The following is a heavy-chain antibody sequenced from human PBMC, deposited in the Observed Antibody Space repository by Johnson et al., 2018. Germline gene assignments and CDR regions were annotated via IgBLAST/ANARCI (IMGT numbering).Heavy chain of an antibody. Sequence: VQLVESGGGLVKPGRSLRLSCTASGFTFGDYAMSWFRQAPGKGLEWVGFIRSKAYGGTTEYAASVKGRFTIPRDDSKSIAYLQMNSLKTEETAVYYCTRTNEDYYYGMDVWGQGTTVTVSS. CDR2: IRSKAYGGTT. J-gene: IGHJ6*02. CDR3: TRTNEDYYYGMDV. V-gene: IGHV3-49*05. CDR1: GFTFGDYA.